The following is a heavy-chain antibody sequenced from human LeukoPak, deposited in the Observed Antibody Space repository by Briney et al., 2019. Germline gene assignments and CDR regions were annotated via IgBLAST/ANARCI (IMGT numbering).Heavy chain of an antibody. CDR2: ISSRSSTI. CDR1: GFTFSDYY. Sequence: PGGSLRLSCAASGFTFSDYYMSWIRQAPGKGLEWVSYISSRSSTIYYADSVKGRFTISRDNAKNSLFLRMNSLRVEDTAVYYCARRVPNQVITDYFDFWGQGTLVTVSS. J-gene: IGHJ4*02. V-gene: IGHV3-11*04. CDR3: ARRVPNQVITDYFDF. D-gene: IGHD3-16*01.